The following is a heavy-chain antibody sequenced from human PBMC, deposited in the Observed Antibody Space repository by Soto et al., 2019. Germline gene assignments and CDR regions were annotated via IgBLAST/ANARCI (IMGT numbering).Heavy chain of an antibody. D-gene: IGHD6-13*01. Sequence: GGSLRLSCAASGFTFSSYSMNWVRQAPGKGLEWVSSISSSSYIYYADSVKGRFTISRDNAKNSLYLQMNSLRAEDTAVYYCARDLPAAAGSNWFDPWGQGTLVTVSS. CDR3: ARDLPAAAGSNWFDP. V-gene: IGHV3-21*01. CDR2: ISSSSYI. CDR1: GFTFSSYS. J-gene: IGHJ5*02.